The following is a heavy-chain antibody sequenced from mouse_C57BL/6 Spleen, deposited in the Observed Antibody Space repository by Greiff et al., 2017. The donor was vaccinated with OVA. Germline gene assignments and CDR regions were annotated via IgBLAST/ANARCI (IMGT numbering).Heavy chain of an antibody. Sequence: VQLQQSGAELVRPGASVTLSCKASGYTFTDYEMHWVKQTPVHGLEWIGAIDPETGGTAYNQKFKGKAILTADKSSSTAYMELRSLTSEDSAVYYCTRRRSSGGNFDYWGQGTTLTVSS. CDR3: TRRRSSGGNFDY. V-gene: IGHV1-15*01. CDR2: IDPETGGT. D-gene: IGHD3-1*01. CDR1: GYTFTDYE. J-gene: IGHJ2*01.